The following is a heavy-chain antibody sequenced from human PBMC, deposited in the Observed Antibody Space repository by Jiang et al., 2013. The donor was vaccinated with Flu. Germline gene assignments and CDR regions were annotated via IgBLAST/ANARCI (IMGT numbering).Heavy chain of an antibody. V-gene: IGHV1-69*06. Sequence: GAEVKKPGSSVKVSCKASGDTFGNYAISWVRQAPGQGLEWMGGITPMFGTANYAQKFRGRVTITADKSASTAYMELSSLRSEDTAVYYCARAFSYDTSGYYYYYWGQGTLVTVSS. CDR3: ARAFSYDTSGYYYYY. J-gene: IGHJ4*02. CDR1: GDTFGNYA. CDR2: ITPMFGTA. D-gene: IGHD3-22*01.